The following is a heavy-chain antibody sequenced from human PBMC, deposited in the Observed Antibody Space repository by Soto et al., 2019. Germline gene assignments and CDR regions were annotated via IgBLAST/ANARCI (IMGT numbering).Heavy chain of an antibody. D-gene: IGHD2-15*01. V-gene: IGHV4-31*03. CDR2: IHYRGRT. CDR3: ARCRDAFGFDT. CDR1: GGSINSGGYY. J-gene: IGHJ4*02. Sequence: QVQLQESGPGLVKPSETLSLTCNVSGGSINSGGYYWGRIRQHPGKGLEWIGYIHYRGRTSYNPSLQSRVSISLDMSGHHFSLKLTSVTAADTAVYYCARCRDAFGFDTWGQGTRVTVSS.